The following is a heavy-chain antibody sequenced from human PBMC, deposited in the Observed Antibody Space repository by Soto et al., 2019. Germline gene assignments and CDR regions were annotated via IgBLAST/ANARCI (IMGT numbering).Heavy chain of an antibody. CDR1: RFTFSYAW. J-gene: IGHJ4*02. CDR3: TAFAH. V-gene: IGHV3-15*01. Sequence: EVQLVESGGGLVKPGGSLRLSCVTSRFTFSYAWMSWVRQAPGKGLEWVASVKSKDDGGTTDYAAPVKGRFSISRDDARTTLYLQMNSLTIEDTAIYYCTAFAHWGQGTSVTVSS. CDR2: VKSKDDGGTT.